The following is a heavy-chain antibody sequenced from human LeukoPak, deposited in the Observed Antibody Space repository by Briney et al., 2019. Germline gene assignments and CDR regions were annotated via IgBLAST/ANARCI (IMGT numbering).Heavy chain of an antibody. D-gene: IGHD6-19*01. J-gene: IGHJ5*02. CDR2: TYHSGST. CDR1: GGSISSSNW. V-gene: IGHV4-4*02. Sequence: SGTLSLTCAVSGGSISSSNWWSWVRQPPGKGLEWIGETYHSGSTNYNPSLKSRVTISVDKSKNQFSLKLSSVTAADTAVYYCARDPGSGYNWFDPWGQGTLVTVSS. CDR3: ARDPGSGYNWFDP.